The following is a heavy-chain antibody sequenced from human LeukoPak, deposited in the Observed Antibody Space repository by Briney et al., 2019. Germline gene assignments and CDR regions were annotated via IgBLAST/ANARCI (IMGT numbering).Heavy chain of an antibody. Sequence: PGGSLRLSCAASGFTFSSYAMSWVRQAPGKGLEWVSAISGSGGSTYYADSVKGRFTISRDNSKNTLYLQMNSLRAEDTAVYYCXVXWQXVPYYYYYGMDVWGQGTTVTVSS. D-gene: IGHD6-13*01. CDR3: XVXWQXVPYYYYYGMDV. CDR1: GFTFSSYA. CDR2: ISGSGGST. J-gene: IGHJ6*02. V-gene: IGHV3-23*01.